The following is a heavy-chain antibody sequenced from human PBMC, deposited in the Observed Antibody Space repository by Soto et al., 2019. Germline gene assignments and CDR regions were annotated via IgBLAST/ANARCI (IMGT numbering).Heavy chain of an antibody. V-gene: IGHV3-72*01. D-gene: IGHD1-26*01. CDR1: GFSFSAYY. Sequence: EVQLVESGGGLVQPGGSLRLSCAASGFSFSAYYMDWLRQAPGKGVVWVGLIRKKAESYTTKYAASVRGRFTISREASKNLVFLQMTSLTTEDTAVYYCSDSGNTNPECWGRGNRVTVSS. CDR2: IRKKAESYTT. CDR3: SDSGNTNPEC. J-gene: IGHJ4*02.